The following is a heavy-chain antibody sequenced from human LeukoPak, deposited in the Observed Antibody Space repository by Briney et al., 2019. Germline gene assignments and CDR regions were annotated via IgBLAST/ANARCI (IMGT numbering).Heavy chain of an antibody. V-gene: IGHV1-58*02. D-gene: IGHD5-18*01. CDR1: GFTFTSSA. J-gene: IGHJ6*02. CDR3: AADLDTAMKYYYYGMDV. Sequence: GASVKVSCKASGFTFTSSAMQWVRQARGQRLEWIGWIVVGSGNTNYAQKFQERVTITRDMSTGTAYMELSSLRSEDTAVYYCAADLDTAMKYYYYGMDVWGQGTTVTVSS. CDR2: IVVGSGNT.